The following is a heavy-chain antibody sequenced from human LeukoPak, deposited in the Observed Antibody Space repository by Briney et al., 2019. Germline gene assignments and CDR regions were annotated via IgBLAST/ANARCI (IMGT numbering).Heavy chain of an antibody. CDR3: AKRPGRRFYYDSSGYGLY. CDR2: ISGSGGST. J-gene: IGHJ4*02. CDR1: GFTFSNYA. V-gene: IGHV3-23*01. D-gene: IGHD3-22*01. Sequence: GGSLRLSCAASGFTFSNYAMSWVRQAPGKGLEWVSAISGSGGSTYYADSVKGRFTISRDNSKNTLYLQMNSLRAEDTAVYYCAKRPGRRFYYDSSGYGLYWGQGTLVTVSS.